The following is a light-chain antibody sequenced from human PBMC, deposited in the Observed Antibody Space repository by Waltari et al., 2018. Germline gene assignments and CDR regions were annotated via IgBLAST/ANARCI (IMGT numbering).Light chain of an antibody. CDR1: TGAVTSGYY. CDR2: TTR. J-gene: IGLJ3*02. V-gene: IGLV7-43*01. Sequence: QTVVTQEPSLTVSPGGTVTLTCASSTGAVTSGYYPNWFQQKPGQAPRSLIYTTRTNNSWTPARFAGSRLGGKAALTRSGVQPEDEAVYYCLLYYDGSHFWVFGGGTKLTVL. CDR3: LLYYDGSHFWV.